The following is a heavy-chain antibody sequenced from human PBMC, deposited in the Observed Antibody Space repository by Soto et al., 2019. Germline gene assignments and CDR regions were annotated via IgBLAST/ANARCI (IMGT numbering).Heavy chain of an antibody. V-gene: IGHV1-69*13. J-gene: IGHJ4*02. CDR1: GGTFSSYA. D-gene: IGHD4-4*01. Sequence: GASVKVSCKASGGTFSSYAISWVRQAPGQGLEWMGVIIPIFGTANYAQKFQGRVTITADESTSTAYMELSSLRSEDTAVYYCASYTVTHDIDYWGQGTLVTVSS. CDR3: ASYTVTHDIDY. CDR2: IIPIFGTA.